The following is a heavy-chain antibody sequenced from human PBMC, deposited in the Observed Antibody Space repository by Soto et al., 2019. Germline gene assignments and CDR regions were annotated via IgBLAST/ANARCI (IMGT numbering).Heavy chain of an antibody. Sequence: ASVKVSCKASGYTFTSYGSSWVRQAPGQGLEWMGWISAYNGNTNYAQKLQGRVTMTTDTSTSTAYMELRSLRSDDTAVYYCARDATRRGPYDFWSGYKNYYYYMDVWGKGTTVTVSS. CDR3: ARDATRRGPYDFWSGYKNYYYYMDV. V-gene: IGHV1-18*01. CDR1: GYTFTSYG. J-gene: IGHJ6*03. CDR2: ISAYNGNT. D-gene: IGHD3-3*01.